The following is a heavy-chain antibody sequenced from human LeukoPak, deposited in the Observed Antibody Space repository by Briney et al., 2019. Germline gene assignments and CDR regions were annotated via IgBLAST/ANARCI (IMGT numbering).Heavy chain of an antibody. J-gene: IGHJ4*02. Sequence: GGSLRLSCAASGFTFNTYGMHWFRQVPGKGLEWVAFIRHDGSNKYYADSVKGRFTVSRDNSKNTLYLQMNSLRAEDTAVSYCAKDHGSSWSNYFDYWGQGTLVTVSS. CDR1: GFTFNTYG. CDR3: AKDHGSSWSNYFDY. V-gene: IGHV3-30*02. D-gene: IGHD6-13*01. CDR2: IRHDGSNK.